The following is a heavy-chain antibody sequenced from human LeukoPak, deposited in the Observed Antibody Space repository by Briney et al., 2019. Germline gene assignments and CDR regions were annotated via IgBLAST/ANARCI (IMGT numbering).Heavy chain of an antibody. Sequence: GASVKVSCKASGYIFTSYFMHWVRQAPGQGLEWMGLINPSGGSTRYAQKFQGRVTMTRDMSTGTVYMELSSLRSEDTAVYYCARALPHRRLMDTTMEQHWFDPWGQGTLVTASS. J-gene: IGHJ5*02. D-gene: IGHD5-18*01. CDR3: ARALPHRRLMDTTMEQHWFDP. CDR2: INPSGGST. CDR1: GYIFTSYF. V-gene: IGHV1-46*01.